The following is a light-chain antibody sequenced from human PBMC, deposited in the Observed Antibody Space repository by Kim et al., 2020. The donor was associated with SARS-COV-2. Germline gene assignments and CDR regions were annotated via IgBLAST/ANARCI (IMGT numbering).Light chain of an antibody. Sequence: QSALTQPPSASGSPGQSVTISCTGTSSDVGGYNYVSWYQQHPGKAPKLMIYEVSKRPSGVPDRFSGSKSGNTASLTVSGLQAEDEADYYCSSYVGSNTWVFGGGTQLTVL. J-gene: IGLJ3*02. CDR3: SSYVGSNTWV. CDR1: SSDVGGYNY. V-gene: IGLV2-8*01. CDR2: EVS.